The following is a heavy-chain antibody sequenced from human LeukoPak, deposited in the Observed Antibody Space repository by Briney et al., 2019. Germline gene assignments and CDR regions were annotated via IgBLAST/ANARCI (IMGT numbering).Heavy chain of an antibody. J-gene: IGHJ1*01. CDR3: ASITMVRGVITGYFQH. Sequence: GGSLRLSCAASGFTFSSYSMNWVRQAPGKGLEWVSYISSSSSTIYYADSVKGRFTISRDNAKNSLYLQMNSLRAEDTAVYYCASITMVRGVITGYFQHWGQGTLVTVSS. D-gene: IGHD3-10*01. CDR2: ISSSSSTI. CDR1: GFTFSSYS. V-gene: IGHV3-48*04.